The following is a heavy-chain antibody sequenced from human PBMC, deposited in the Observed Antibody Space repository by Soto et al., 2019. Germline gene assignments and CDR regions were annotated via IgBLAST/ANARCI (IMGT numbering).Heavy chain of an antibody. D-gene: IGHD3-3*01. CDR2: ISGSGGST. V-gene: IGHV3-23*01. CDR1: GFTFSNYA. CDR3: AKDMHYDFWTGFLPAYFEF. J-gene: IGHJ4*02. Sequence: GGSLRLSCAASGFTFSNYAMSWVRQAPGKGLEWVSAISGSGGSTYYADSVKGRLTISRDNSKNTLFLQMNSLRAEDTAVYYCAKDMHYDFWTGFLPAYFEFWGQGTLVTVSS.